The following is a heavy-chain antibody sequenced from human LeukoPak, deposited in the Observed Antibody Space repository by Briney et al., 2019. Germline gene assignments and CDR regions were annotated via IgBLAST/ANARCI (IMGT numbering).Heavy chain of an antibody. J-gene: IGHJ4*02. D-gene: IGHD5-18*01. CDR3: AAGLYSYANEY. V-gene: IGHV4-61*01. CDR2: FFYSGTSTSS. CDR1: GYSFSSSTNW. Sequence: PSETLSLTCGVSGYSFSSSTNWWGWLRQPPGKGLEWVGYFFYSGTSTSSNYNDSLRSRLTISLDTSRNQFSLKLTSVTAADTAVYYCAAGLYSYANEYWGQGILITVSS.